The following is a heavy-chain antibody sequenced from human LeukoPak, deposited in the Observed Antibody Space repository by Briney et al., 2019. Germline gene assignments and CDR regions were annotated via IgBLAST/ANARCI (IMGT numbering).Heavy chain of an antibody. CDR1: GGSISSYY. CDR2: IYYSGST. J-gene: IGHJ3*02. D-gene: IGHD3-3*01. V-gene: IGHV4-59*08. CDR3: ARQREYGYDFWSGPRVAFDI. Sequence: SETLSLTCTVSGGSISSYYWSWIRQPPGKGLEWIGYIYYSGSTNYNPSLKSRVTISVDTSKNQFSLKLSSVTAADTAVYYCARQREYGYDFWSGPRVAFDIWGQGTMVTVSS.